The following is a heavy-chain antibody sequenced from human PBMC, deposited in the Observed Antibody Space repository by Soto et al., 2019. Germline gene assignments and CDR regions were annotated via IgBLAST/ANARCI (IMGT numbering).Heavy chain of an antibody. Sequence: PSETLSLTCTVSGGSISNYYWSWIRQPPGKGLEWIGYIYYSGSTNYNPSLKSRVTISVDTSKNQFSLKLTSVTAADTAVYYCAGGGSNYNYFGMDVWGQGTTVTVS. CDR2: IYYSGST. V-gene: IGHV4-59*01. CDR1: GGSISNYY. J-gene: IGHJ6*02. D-gene: IGHD4-4*01. CDR3: AGGGSNYNYFGMDV.